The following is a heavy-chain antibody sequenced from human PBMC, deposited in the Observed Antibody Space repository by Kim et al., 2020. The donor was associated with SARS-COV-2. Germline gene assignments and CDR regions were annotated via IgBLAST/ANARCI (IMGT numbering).Heavy chain of an antibody. CDR3: AHSGYQLLRTFDY. J-gene: IGHJ4*02. Sequence: YRPCLKSRLTITKDTSKNQVVLTMTNMDRVDTATYYCAHSGYQLLRTFDYWGQGTLVTVSS. V-gene: IGHV2-5*01. D-gene: IGHD2-2*01.